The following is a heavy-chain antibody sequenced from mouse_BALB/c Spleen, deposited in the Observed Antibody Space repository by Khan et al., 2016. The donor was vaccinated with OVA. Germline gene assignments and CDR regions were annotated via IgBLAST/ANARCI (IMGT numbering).Heavy chain of an antibody. CDR3: ARREKYGYGYAWFAY. CDR1: GYTFTSYW. D-gene: IGHD2-2*01. CDR2: IDPSDSET. J-gene: IGHJ3*01. Sequence: QVQLQQPGAELVRPGASVKLSCKASGYTFTSYWMNWVKQRPGQGLEWIGMIDPSDSETHYNQMFKDKATLTVDKFSRTAYMQLSSLTSEDSAVYYCARREKYGYGYAWFAYWGQGTLVTVSS. V-gene: IGHV1-61*01.